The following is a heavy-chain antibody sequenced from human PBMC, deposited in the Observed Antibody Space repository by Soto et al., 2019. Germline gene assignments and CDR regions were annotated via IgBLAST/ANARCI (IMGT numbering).Heavy chain of an antibody. CDR2: INTNTGNP. V-gene: IGHV7-4-1*01. Sequence: GASVKVSCKASGYTFTSYAMNWVRQAPGQGLEWMGWINTNTGNPTYAQGFTGRFVFSLDTSVSTAYLQICSLKAEDTAVYYCARDSGGSYFNYYYYGMDVWGQGTTVTVSS. J-gene: IGHJ6*02. CDR1: GYTFTSYA. CDR3: ARDSGGSYFNYYYYGMDV. D-gene: IGHD1-26*01.